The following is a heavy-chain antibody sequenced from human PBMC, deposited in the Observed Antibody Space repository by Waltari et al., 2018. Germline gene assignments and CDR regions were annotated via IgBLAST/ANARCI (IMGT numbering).Heavy chain of an antibody. CDR2: FYPGDSGT. V-gene: IGHV5-51*01. J-gene: IGHJ6*02. CDR1: GYSFTSYW. CDR3: ARHESSTSLSMDV. Sequence: EVQLVQSGAEVKKPGESLKISCKGSGYSFTSYWIGWVRQMPGKGLEWMGIFYPGDSGTRYSPSFQGQVTISADKSISTAYLQWSSLKASDTAMYYCARHESSTSLSMDVWGQGTTVTVSS. D-gene: IGHD2-2*01.